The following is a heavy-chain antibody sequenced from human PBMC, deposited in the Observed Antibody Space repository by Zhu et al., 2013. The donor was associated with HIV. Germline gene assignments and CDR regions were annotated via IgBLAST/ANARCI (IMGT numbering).Heavy chain of an antibody. CDR2: INPNSGGT. D-gene: IGHD2-15*01. J-gene: IGHJ4*02. CDR1: GGTFNTYA. Sequence: QVQLVQSGAEVKKPGSSVKVSCKASGGTFNTYAFSWLRQAPGQGLEWMGWINPNSGGTNYAQKFQGRVTMTRDTSISTAYMELSRLRSDDTAVYYCARAPYCSGSTCYTQFDYWGQGTLVTVSS. CDR3: ARAPYCSGSTCYTQFDY. V-gene: IGHV1-2*02.